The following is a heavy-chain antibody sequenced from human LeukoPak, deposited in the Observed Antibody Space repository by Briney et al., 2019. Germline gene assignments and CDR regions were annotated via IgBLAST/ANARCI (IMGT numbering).Heavy chain of an antibody. CDR3: ARDGGSGWYNY. CDR2: IYYSGNT. V-gene: IGHV4-39*07. J-gene: IGHJ4*02. CDR1: GGSISSRSYY. Sequence: SETLSLTCSVSGGSISSRSYYWGWIRQPPGKGLEGIGSIYYSGNTYYNPSLKSRVIMSVETSKNHFSLKLSSVTAADTAVYYCARDGGSGWYNYWGQGTLVTVSS. D-gene: IGHD6-19*01.